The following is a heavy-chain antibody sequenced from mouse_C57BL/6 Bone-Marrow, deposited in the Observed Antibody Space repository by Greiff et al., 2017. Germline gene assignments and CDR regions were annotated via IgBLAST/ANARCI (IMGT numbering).Heavy chain of an antibody. Sequence: QVQLQQPGAELVKPGASVKMSCKASGYTFTSYWITWVKQRPGQGLEWFGDIYPTSGRTNYNEKFKSKAILTVDTSSNTAYMQLSSLTSEDSAVFDWARSGPLGRSFDYWGRGTTLTVSS. CDR1: GYTFTSYW. J-gene: IGHJ2*01. V-gene: IGHV1-55*01. CDR2: IYPTSGRT. CDR3: ARSGPLGRSFDY. D-gene: IGHD4-1*01.